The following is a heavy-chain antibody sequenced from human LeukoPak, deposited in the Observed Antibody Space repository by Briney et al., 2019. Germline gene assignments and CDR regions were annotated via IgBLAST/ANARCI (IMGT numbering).Heavy chain of an antibody. CDR1: GYSFTSYW. CDR2: IYPGDSDT. V-gene: IGHV5-51*01. CDR3: ARHRGYSYGASPYYYYYMDV. Sequence: GESLQISFKGSGYSFTSYWIGWVRPMPGKGLEWMGIIYPGDSDTRYSPSFQGQVTISADKSISTAYLQWSSLKASDTAMYYCARHRGYSYGASPYYYYYMDVWGKGTTVTVSS. D-gene: IGHD5-18*01. J-gene: IGHJ6*03.